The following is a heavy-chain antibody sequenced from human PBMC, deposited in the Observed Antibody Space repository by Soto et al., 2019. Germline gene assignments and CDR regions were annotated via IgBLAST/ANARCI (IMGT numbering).Heavy chain of an antibody. V-gene: IGHV3-23*01. CDR2: LSESGETT. CDR3: AKDSGFDSTD. J-gene: IGHJ4*02. D-gene: IGHD2-2*01. Sequence: EVQLLESGGGLVQPGGSLRLSCAASGFTFSSSGMRWVRQAPGRGLEWISGLSESGETTYYADSVKGRFTISRDTSKSTLYLQMNSLRVEDTAVYYCAKDSGFDSTDWGQGTLVTVSS. CDR1: GFTFSSSG.